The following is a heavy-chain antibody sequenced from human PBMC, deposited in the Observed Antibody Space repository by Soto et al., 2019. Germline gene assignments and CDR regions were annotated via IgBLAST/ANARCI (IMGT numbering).Heavy chain of an antibody. CDR3: AIPRSPTAIPSYYYYYGMDV. J-gene: IGHJ6*02. V-gene: IGHV1-69*12. CDR2: IFPSFGTA. Sequence: QVQLVQSGAEVKKPGSSVKVSCKASGGTFSSYAISWVRQAPGQGLEWMGGIFPSFGTANYAQKFQGRVTNTADESTRPAYMELSSLRSEDTAVYYCAIPRSPTAIPSYYYYYGMDVWGQGTTVTDSS. D-gene: IGHD2-21*02. CDR1: GGTFSSYA.